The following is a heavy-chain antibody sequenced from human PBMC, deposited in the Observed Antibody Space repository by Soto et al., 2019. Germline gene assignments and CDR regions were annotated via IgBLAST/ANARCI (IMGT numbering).Heavy chain of an antibody. CDR1: GGSISSGGYY. CDR2: IYYSGST. CDR3: ARDLRGSTWFDP. V-gene: IGHV4-31*03. Sequence: SETLPLTCTVSGGSISSGGYYWSWIRQHPGKGLEWIGYIYYSGSTYYNPSLKSRVTISVDTSKNQFSLKLSSVTAADTAVYYCARDLRGSTWFDPWGQGTLVTVSS. J-gene: IGHJ5*02.